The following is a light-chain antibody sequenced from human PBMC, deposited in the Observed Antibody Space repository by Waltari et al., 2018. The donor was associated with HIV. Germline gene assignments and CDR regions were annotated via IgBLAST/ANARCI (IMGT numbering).Light chain of an antibody. CDR1: ESISSY. V-gene: IGKV1-39*01. J-gene: IGKJ2*03. Sequence: DIQMTQSPSSLSASVGDRVTITCRASESISSYLNWYQHKPGKAPKLLIYAASTLQSGVPSRFSGSGSGTDFTLTISSLHPEDVGSYSCQQSYITPFSFGQGTKLEIK. CDR2: AAS. CDR3: QQSYITPFS.